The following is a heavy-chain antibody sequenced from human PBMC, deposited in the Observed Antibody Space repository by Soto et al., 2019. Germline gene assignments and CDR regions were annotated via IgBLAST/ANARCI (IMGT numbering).Heavy chain of an antibody. Sequence: GGSLRLSCSASGLTFSRCAMHWVRQAPGKGPEYVSAISSDGGDTFYADSVKARFTISRDNSKNTLYLQMSSLRVEDTALYYCAASMTTVISSYTSWGQGTLVTVSS. CDR1: GLTFSRCA. J-gene: IGHJ4*02. D-gene: IGHD4-4*01. CDR3: AASMTTVISSYTS. V-gene: IGHV3-64D*06. CDR2: ISSDGGDT.